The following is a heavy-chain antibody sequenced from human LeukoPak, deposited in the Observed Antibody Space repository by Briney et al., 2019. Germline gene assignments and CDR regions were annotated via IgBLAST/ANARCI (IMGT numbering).Heavy chain of an antibody. J-gene: IGHJ5*02. Sequence: GGTLRLSCAASGFTFSSYGMSWVRQAPGKGLEWVSAISGSGGSTYYADSVKGRFTISRDNSKNTLYLQMNSLRAEDTAVYYCARASCSGDSCYDSRGWFDPWGQGTRVTVSS. CDR3: ARASCSGDSCYDSRGWFDP. CDR2: ISGSGGST. V-gene: IGHV3-23*01. D-gene: IGHD2-15*01. CDR1: GFTFSSYG.